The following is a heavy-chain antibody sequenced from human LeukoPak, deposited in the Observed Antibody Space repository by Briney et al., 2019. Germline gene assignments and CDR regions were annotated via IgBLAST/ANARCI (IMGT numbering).Heavy chain of an antibody. CDR3: ARPWHDFWSPLGY. CDR2: IYPGDSDT. CDR1: GYSFTGYW. Sequence: GESLKISCKGSGYSFTGYWIGWVRQMPGKGLEWMGIIYPGDSDTRYSPSFQGQVTISADKSISTAYLQWSSLKASDTAMYYCARPWHDFWSPLGYWGQGTLVTVSS. V-gene: IGHV5-51*01. J-gene: IGHJ4*02. D-gene: IGHD3-3*01.